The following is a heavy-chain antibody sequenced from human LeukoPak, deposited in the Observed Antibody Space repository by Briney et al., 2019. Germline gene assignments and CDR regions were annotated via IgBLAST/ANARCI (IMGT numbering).Heavy chain of an antibody. CDR2: IYWDDGK. V-gene: IGHV2-5*02. CDR1: GFSLSTSGVG. Sequence: SGPTLVKPTQTLTLTCTFSGFSLSTSGVGVGWIRQPPGKALEWLALIYWDDGKRYSPSLKSRLTITKDTSKNQVVLTMTNMDPVDTAAYYCAHSPPAAREGLSFDPWGQGTLVTVSS. CDR3: AHSPPAAREGLSFDP. D-gene: IGHD3/OR15-3a*01. J-gene: IGHJ5*02.